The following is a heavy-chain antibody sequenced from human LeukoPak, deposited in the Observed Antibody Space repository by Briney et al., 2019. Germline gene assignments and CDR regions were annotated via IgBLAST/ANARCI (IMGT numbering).Heavy chain of an antibody. J-gene: IGHJ6*03. CDR1: GCTFTSYG. V-gene: IGHV1-18*01. Sequence: GASVKVSCKASGCTFTSYGISWVRQAPGQGLEWMGWISAYNGNTNYAQKLQGRVTMTTDTSTSTAYMELRSLRSDDTAVYYCARDSGSYSGDYYYYMDVWGKGTTVTVPS. D-gene: IGHD1-26*01. CDR3: ARDSGSYSGDYYYYMDV. CDR2: ISAYNGNT.